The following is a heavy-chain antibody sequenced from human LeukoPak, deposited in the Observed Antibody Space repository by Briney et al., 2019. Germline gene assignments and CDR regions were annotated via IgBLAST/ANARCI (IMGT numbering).Heavy chain of an antibody. CDR2: INTNTGNP. J-gene: IGHJ4*02. CDR3: ARAKDYYDSTSCFGY. D-gene: IGHD3-22*01. CDR1: GGTFSSYA. V-gene: IGHV7-4-1*02. Sequence: GSSVKVSCKASGGTFSSYAISWVRQAPGQGLEWMGWINTNTGNPTYAQGFTGRFVFSLDTSVSTAYLQISSLKAEDTAVYYCARAKDYYDSTSCFGYWGQGTLVTVSS.